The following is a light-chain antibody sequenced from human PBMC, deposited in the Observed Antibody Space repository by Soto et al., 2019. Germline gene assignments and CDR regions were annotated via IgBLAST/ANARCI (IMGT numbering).Light chain of an antibody. CDR3: QEYWRWPIT. Sequence: EIVMTQSPATLSVSPGERATLSFRASQIVSSYLAWYQQEPGLPPRLLIYGASTRATGIPARFSGSGSVTECTLTISSLESEEFSVYYCQEYWRWPITFGEGTRLEIK. CDR2: GAS. J-gene: IGKJ5*01. V-gene: IGKV3-15*01. CDR1: QIVSSY.